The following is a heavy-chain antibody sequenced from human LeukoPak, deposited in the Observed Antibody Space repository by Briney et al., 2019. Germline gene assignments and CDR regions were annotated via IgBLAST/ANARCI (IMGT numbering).Heavy chain of an antibody. CDR1: AGTFSSYA. Sequence: GASVKVSCKASAGTFSSYAISWVRQAPGQGLEWMGGIIPIFGTANYAQKFQGRVTITADESTSTAYMELSSLRSEDTAVYYCARYFSSWYERPHTGFDYWGQGTLVTVSS. J-gene: IGHJ4*02. D-gene: IGHD6-13*01. CDR3: ARYFSSWYERPHTGFDY. CDR2: IIPIFGTA. V-gene: IGHV1-69*13.